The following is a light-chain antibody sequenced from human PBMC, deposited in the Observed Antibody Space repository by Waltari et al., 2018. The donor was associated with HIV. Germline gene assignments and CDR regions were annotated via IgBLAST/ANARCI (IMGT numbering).Light chain of an antibody. CDR3: AARDDSLNAWV. CDR1: NSNVGSNP. CDR2: SNS. J-gene: IGLJ3*02. V-gene: IGLV1-44*01. Sequence: QSVLTQPPSASGTPGRRVTISCSGNNSNVGSNPVNWYRQVPGTAPKLLMFSNSPRPSGVPDRFSCSKSGTSASLAIRGLKSEDEADYYCAARDDSLNAWVFGGGTKVTVL.